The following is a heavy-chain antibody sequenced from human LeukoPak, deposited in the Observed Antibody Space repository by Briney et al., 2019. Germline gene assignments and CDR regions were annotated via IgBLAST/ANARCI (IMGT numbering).Heavy chain of an antibody. Sequence: PSETLSLTCTVSGGSISSGGFWWSCIRQHPGKGLEWMGYIYYSGSTYYNPSLKSRVTMSVDTSKNQFSLKLSSVTAADTAVYYCARATLTPSGYVWYFDLWGRGTLVTVSS. J-gene: IGHJ2*01. V-gene: IGHV4-31*03. D-gene: IGHD3-3*01. CDR1: GGSISSGGFW. CDR2: IYYSGST. CDR3: ARATLTPSGYVWYFDL.